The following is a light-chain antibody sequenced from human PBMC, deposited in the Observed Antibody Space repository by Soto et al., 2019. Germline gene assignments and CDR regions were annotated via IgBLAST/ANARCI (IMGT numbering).Light chain of an antibody. CDR3: HYHDSSPEFA. CDR2: GAS. CDR1: QSLSKS. V-gene: IGKV3-11*01. Sequence: EIVLTQSPATLSLSPGERATLSCRASQSLSKSLVWYQQKPGQAPRLLIDGASNRATGVPDRFSASGSGTEFTLTITRLEPEDFAVYYCHYHDSSPEFAFGPGTKVDIK. J-gene: IGKJ3*01.